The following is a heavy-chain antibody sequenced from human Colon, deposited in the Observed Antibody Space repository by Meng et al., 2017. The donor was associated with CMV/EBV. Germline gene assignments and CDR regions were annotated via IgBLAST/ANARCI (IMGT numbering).Heavy chain of an antibody. CDR1: GFTVSSNY. Sequence: GESLKISCAASGFTVSSNYMSWVRQAPGRGLEWVSLIYSGGSTYYADSVKGRFTISRDNSKNTLYLQMNSLRAEDTAVYYCARDLTTTLDYWGQGTLVTVSS. J-gene: IGHJ4*02. V-gene: IGHV3-53*01. CDR2: IYSGGST. CDR3: ARDLTTTLDY. D-gene: IGHD1-14*01.